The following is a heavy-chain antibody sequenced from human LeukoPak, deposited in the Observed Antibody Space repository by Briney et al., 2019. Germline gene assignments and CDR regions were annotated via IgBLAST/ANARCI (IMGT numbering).Heavy chain of an antibody. CDR2: ISGSGGST. CDR3: AKDYDFWSGFGFVGAFDI. J-gene: IGHJ3*02. Sequence: GGSLRLSCAASGFTFSSYAMSWVRQAPGKGLEWVSAISGSGGSTYYADSVKGRFTISRDNSKNTLYLQMNSLRAEDTAVYYCAKDYDFWSGFGFVGAFDIWGQGTMVTVSS. D-gene: IGHD3-3*01. V-gene: IGHV3-23*01. CDR1: GFTFSSYA.